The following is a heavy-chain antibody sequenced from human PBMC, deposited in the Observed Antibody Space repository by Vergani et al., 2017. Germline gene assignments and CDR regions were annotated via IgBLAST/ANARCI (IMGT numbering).Heavy chain of an antibody. CDR1: GFTFSSYA. CDR2: ISGSGGST. Sequence: EVQLLESGGGLVQPGGSLRLSCAASGFTFSSYAMSWVRQAPGKGLEWVSAISGSGGSTYYADSVKGRFTISRDNSKNTLYLQMNSLRAEDTAVYYCEKVNSRKKNYYYYYGMDVWGQGTTVTVSS. CDR3: EKVNSRKKNYYYYYGMDV. V-gene: IGHV3-23*01. D-gene: IGHD4-23*01. J-gene: IGHJ6*02.